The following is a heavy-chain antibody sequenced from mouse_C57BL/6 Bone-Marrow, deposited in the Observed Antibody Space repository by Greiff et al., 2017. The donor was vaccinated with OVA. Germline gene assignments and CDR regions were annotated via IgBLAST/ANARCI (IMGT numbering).Heavy chain of an antibody. J-gene: IGHJ3*01. V-gene: IGHV1-64*01. CDR2: IHPNSGST. CDR3: ARGTFYYDYAWFAY. CDR1: GYTFTSYW. Sequence: QVQLQQPGAELVKPGASVKLSCKASGYTFTSYWMHWVKQRPGQGLEWIGMIHPNSGSTNYNEKFKSKATLTVDKSSSTDYMQLSSLTSEDSAVYYCARGTFYYDYAWFAYWGQGTLVTVSA. D-gene: IGHD2-4*01.